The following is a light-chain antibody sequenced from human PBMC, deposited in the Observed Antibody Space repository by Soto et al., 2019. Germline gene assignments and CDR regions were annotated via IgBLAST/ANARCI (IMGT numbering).Light chain of an antibody. Sequence: QPVLTQSSSASASLGSSVKLTCTLSSGHSSYIIAWHQQQPGKAPRYLMKLEGSGSYNKGSGVPDRFSGSSSGADRYLTISNLQFDDEADYYCQTWDTFTRVFGGGTNLTVL. V-gene: IGLV4-60*02. CDR3: QTWDTFTRV. CDR1: SGHSSYI. CDR2: LEGSGSY. J-gene: IGLJ3*02.